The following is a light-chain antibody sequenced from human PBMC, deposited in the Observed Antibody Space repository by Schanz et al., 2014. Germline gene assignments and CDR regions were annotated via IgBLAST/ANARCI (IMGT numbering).Light chain of an antibody. CDR2: GAS. V-gene: IGKV3-20*01. Sequence: EIVLTQSPGTLSLSPGERATLSCRASQSVRSSSLVWYQQKPGQAPRLLIYGASSRATGIPDRFSGSGSGTDFTLTISRLEPEDFAVYYCQHYSLSPLFGQGTKVDI. CDR1: QSVRSSS. CDR3: QHYSLSPL. J-gene: IGKJ1*01.